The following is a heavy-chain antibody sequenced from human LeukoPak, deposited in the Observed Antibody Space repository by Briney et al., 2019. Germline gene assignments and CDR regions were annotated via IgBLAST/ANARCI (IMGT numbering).Heavy chain of an antibody. V-gene: IGHV3-48*03. CDR1: GFTFSSCA. Sequence: PGGSLRLSCAASGFTFSSCAMSWVRQAPGKGLEWVSSITSSGAATYYAESVKGRFTISRDNAKNSLYLQMNSLRAEDTAVYYCARDSGSSMGGFILPYDYWGQGTLVTVSS. CDR2: ITSSGAAT. CDR3: ARDSGSSMGGFILPYDY. J-gene: IGHJ4*02. D-gene: IGHD6-6*01.